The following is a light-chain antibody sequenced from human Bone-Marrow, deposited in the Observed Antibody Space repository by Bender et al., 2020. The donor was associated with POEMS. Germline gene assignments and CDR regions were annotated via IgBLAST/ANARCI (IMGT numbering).Light chain of an antibody. V-gene: IGLV3-1*01. Sequence: SYELTQPPSVSVSPGQTASITCSGDKLGNKYACWYQQKPGQSPVVVIYEDSKRPSGIPERFSGSNSANTATLTISGTQSMDEAYYYCLVWDSIAYVFGTGTKVTVL. CDR2: EDS. CDR3: LVWDSIAYV. J-gene: IGLJ1*01. CDR1: KLGNKY.